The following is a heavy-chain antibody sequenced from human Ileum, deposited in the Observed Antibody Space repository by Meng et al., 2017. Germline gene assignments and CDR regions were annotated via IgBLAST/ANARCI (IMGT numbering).Heavy chain of an antibody. J-gene: IGHJ4*02. D-gene: IGHD7-27*01. CDR2: AST. CDR3: ARDHWGSLDY. V-gene: IGHV4-61*08. CDR1: GGSVSSDGFQ. Sequence: VRLQAWGPGLWRPAETLSLLCTVSGGSVSSDGFQWGWVRQPPGKGLEWIGYASTNYNPSLKSRVTISLDTSKNQFSLELSSVTAADTAVYYCARDHWGSLDYWGQGILVTVSS.